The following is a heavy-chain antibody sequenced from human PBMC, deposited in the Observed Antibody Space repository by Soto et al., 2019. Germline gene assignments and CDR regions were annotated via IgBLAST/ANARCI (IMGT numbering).Heavy chain of an antibody. D-gene: IGHD3-22*01. CDR1: GFPFWTYS. CDR2: ISGSGTAT. V-gene: IGHV3-23*01. Sequence: EVKLLESGGGLVQPGGSMRLSCEASGFPFWTYSMSWVRQAPRKGLEWVSGISGSGTATYYTDSVKGRFTVSRDNSKDTLFLQMNTLRVEDMGVYYCAKTRLYDNKGYHRDGFDVWGPGTAVTVSS. J-gene: IGHJ3*01. CDR3: AKTRLYDNKGYHRDGFDV.